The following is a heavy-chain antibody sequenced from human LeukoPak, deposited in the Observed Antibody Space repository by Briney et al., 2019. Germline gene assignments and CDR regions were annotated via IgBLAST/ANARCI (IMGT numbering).Heavy chain of an antibody. CDR1: GYTFTTNG. V-gene: IGHV1-18*01. D-gene: IGHD6-25*01. Sequence: ASVKVSCKASGYTFTTNGISWVRQAPGQGLEWMGWVSVYYGNTKYAQKIQGRVSMTTDTSTSTAYMELRSLRSDDTAVYYCATSITAAPNLYYFDYWGQGTLVTVSS. CDR3: ATSITAAPNLYYFDY. J-gene: IGHJ4*02. CDR2: VSVYYGNT.